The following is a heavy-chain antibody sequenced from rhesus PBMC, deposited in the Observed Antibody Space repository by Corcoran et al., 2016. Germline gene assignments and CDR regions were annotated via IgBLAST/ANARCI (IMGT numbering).Heavy chain of an antibody. Sequence: QVQLQESGPGLVKPSETLSLTCAVSGGSISSNYWSWIRQPPGKGLEWIGYIYGSSGSTYYNPSLKSRVTISTGTSKNQFSRKLSSVTAADTAVYYCARDPPYCTGSGCYPSGAFDFWGQGLRVTVSS. CDR3: ARDPPYCTGSGCYPSGAFDF. V-gene: IGHV4-160*01. D-gene: IGHD2-21*01. J-gene: IGHJ3*01. CDR1: GGSISSNY. CDR2: IYGSSGST.